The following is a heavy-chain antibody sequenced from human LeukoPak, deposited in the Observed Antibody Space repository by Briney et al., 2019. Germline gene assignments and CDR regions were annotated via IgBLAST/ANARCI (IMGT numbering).Heavy chain of an antibody. CDR2: INADNGNT. D-gene: IGHD6-19*01. CDR3: ARGPYSSGWYGCPDY. V-gene: IGHV1-3*01. CDR1: GYNFVYYA. J-gene: IGHJ4*02. Sequence: GASVKVSCKASGYNFVYYAIHWVRQAPGQSPEWMGWINADNGNTKYSQKFQGRVTITRDTFASTAYMELSSLRSEDTAVYYCARGPYSSGWYGCPDYWGQGTLVTVSS.